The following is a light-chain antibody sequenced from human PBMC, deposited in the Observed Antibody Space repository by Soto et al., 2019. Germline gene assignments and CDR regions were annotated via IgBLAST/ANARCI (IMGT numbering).Light chain of an antibody. CDR2: WAS. V-gene: IGKV4-1*01. J-gene: IGKJ2*01. Sequence: DIVMTQSPDSLAVSLGERATINCKSSQSVLYSSSNKNYLAWYQQKPGQPPKLPIYWASTRESGVPDRFSGSGSGTDFTLTISSLQAEDVAVYYCQSPYTFGQGTKVEIK. CDR1: QSVLYSSSNKNY. CDR3: QSPYT.